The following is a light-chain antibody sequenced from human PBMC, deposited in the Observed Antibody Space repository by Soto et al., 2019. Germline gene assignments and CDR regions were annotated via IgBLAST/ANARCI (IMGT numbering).Light chain of an antibody. J-gene: IGKJ1*01. CDR2: DAS. Sequence: DIQMTQSPSTLSASVGDRVTITCRASQSISSWLAWYQQKPGKAPKLLIYDASSLESGVPSRVSGSGSGTEFTRTISTLQPDDFATYYYQQYNSYPWTFGHGTKVEIK. V-gene: IGKV1-5*01. CDR3: QQYNSYPWT. CDR1: QSISSW.